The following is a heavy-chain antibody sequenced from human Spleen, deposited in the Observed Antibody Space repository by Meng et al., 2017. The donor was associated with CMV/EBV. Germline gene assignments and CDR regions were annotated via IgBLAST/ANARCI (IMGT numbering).Heavy chain of an antibody. CDR1: GGSVTGGSYY. D-gene: IGHD6-19*01. J-gene: IGHJ4*02. Sequence: SETLSLTCTVIGGSVTGGSYYWSWIRQSPERGLEWIGYIYYSGSTNYNPSLKSRITISLDTSMNQFSLNLTSVTAADTAVYFCARGHWLVYYFDYWGQGTLVTVSS. CDR2: IYYSGST. V-gene: IGHV4-61*01. CDR3: ARGHWLVYYFDY.